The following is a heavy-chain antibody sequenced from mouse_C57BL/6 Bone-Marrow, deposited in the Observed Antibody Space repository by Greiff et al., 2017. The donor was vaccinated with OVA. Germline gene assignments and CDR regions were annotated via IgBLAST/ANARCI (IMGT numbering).Heavy chain of an antibody. Sequence: EVQLQQSGAELVRPGSSVKMSCKTSGYTFTSYGINWVKQRPGQGLEWIGYIYIGNGYTEYNEKFKGKATLTSDTSSSTAYMQLSSLTSEDSAIYFCASDLDYYGSSEDWYFDFWGTGTTVTVSA. V-gene: IGHV1-58*01. CDR3: ASDLDYYGSSEDWYFDF. CDR2: IYIGNGYT. CDR1: GYTFTSYG. J-gene: IGHJ1*03. D-gene: IGHD1-1*01.